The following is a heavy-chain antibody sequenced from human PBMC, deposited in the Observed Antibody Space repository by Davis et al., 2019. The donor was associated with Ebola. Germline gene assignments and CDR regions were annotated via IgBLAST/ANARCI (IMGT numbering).Heavy chain of an antibody. CDR3: ARVGGSGYYSRDYYYYYGMDV. CDR2: INHSGST. Sequence: SETLSLTCAVYGGSFSGYYWRWIRQPPGKGLEWIGEINHSGSTNYNPSLKSRVTISVDTSKNQFSLKLSSVTAADTAVYYCARVGGSGYYSRDYYYYYGMDVWGQGTTVTVSS. J-gene: IGHJ6*02. CDR1: GGSFSGYY. D-gene: IGHD3-22*01. V-gene: IGHV4-34*01.